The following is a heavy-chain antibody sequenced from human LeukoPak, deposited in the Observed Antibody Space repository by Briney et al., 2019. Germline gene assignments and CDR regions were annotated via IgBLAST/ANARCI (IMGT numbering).Heavy chain of an antibody. Sequence: PGGSLRLSCAASGFTFSSYAMHWVRQAPGKGLEYVSAISSNGGSTYYANSVKGRFTISRDNSKNTLYLQMGSLRAEDMAVYYCARCYDSSGYYFGPPLDWGQGTLVTVSS. CDR1: GFTFSSYA. D-gene: IGHD3-22*01. CDR2: ISSNGGST. J-gene: IGHJ4*02. CDR3: ARCYDSSGYYFGPPLD. V-gene: IGHV3-64*01.